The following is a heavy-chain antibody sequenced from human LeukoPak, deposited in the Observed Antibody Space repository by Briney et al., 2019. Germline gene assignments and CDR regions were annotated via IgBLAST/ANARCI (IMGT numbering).Heavy chain of an antibody. D-gene: IGHD5-12*01. CDR3: ARDVEMATDY. V-gene: IGHV3-30-3*01. CDR1: GFTFSSYA. J-gene: IGHJ4*02. CDR2: ISYDGSNK. Sequence: PGGSLRLSCAASGFTFSSYAMPWVRQAPGKGLEWVAVISYDGSNKYYADSVKGRFTISRDNSKNTLYLQMNSLRAEDTAAYYCARDVEMATDYWGQGTLVTVSS.